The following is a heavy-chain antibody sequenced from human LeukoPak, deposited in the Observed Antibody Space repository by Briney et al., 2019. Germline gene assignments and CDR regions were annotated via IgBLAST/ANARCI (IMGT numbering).Heavy chain of an antibody. V-gene: IGHV4-34*01. CDR1: GGPFSGYF. Sequence: KPSETLSLTCAVSGGPFSGYFWSWIRQSSGKGLEWIGEIHNSGTTNYNPSLNSRVTISEDTSKNQFYLNLSSVTAADTAVYYCARRYYYNLGSFPFDFSGQGTLVTVSS. CDR3: ARRYYYNLGSFPFDF. J-gene: IGHJ4*02. D-gene: IGHD3-10*01. CDR2: IHNSGTT.